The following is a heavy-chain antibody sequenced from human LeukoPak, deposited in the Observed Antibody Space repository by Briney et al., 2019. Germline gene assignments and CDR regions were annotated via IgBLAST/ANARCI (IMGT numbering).Heavy chain of an antibody. CDR3: ARGTGWLDP. CDR2: IYYSGST. Sequence: SETLSLTCTVSGGSISSYYWSWIRQPPGKGLEWIGYIYYSGSTNYNPSLTSRVTMSVDTSKNQFSLSLRSVTAADTAVYYCARGTGWLDPWGQGVLVTVSS. V-gene: IGHV4-59*01. D-gene: IGHD7-27*01. CDR1: GGSISSYY. J-gene: IGHJ5*02.